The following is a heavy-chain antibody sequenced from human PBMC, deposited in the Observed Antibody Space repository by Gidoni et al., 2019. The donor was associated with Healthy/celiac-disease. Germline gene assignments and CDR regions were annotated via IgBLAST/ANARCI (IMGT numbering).Heavy chain of an antibody. V-gene: IGHV3-23*01. CDR2: ISGSGGST. D-gene: IGHD6-19*01. CDR3: AKDNDSSGWPTANDAFDI. CDR1: GFTFSSYA. Sequence: EVQLLESGGGLVQPGGSLRLSCAASGFTFSSYAMSWVRQAPGKGLEWVSAISGSGGSTYYADSVKGRFTISRDNSKNTLYLQMNSLRAEDTAVYYCAKDNDSSGWPTANDAFDIWGQGTMVTVSS. J-gene: IGHJ3*02.